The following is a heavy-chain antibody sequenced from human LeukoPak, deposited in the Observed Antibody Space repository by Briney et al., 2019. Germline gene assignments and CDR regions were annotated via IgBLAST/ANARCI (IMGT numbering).Heavy chain of an antibody. CDR1: GCTFTSYY. CDR2: INPSGGST. V-gene: IGHV1-46*01. CDR3: ARGTTDATYNEYFQH. Sequence: ASVKVSCKASGCTFTSYYMHWVRQAPGQGLEWMGIINPSGGSTSYAQKFQGRVTMTRDMSTSTVYMELSSLRSEDTAVYYCARGTTDATYNEYFQHWGQGTLVTVSS. D-gene: IGHD1-1*01. J-gene: IGHJ1*01.